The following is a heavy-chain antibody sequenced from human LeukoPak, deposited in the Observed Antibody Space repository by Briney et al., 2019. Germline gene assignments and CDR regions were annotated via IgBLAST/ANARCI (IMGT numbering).Heavy chain of an antibody. J-gene: IGHJ4*02. CDR1: GYRLTTNMYT. D-gene: IGHD6-19*01. V-gene: IGHV1-3*01. CDR3: ARDSDSSGWSWVY. CDR2: INAGNSNK. Sequence: ASVKLSCNASGYRLTTNMYTSHWLRQAPGHRLEWMGWINAGNSNKKYPQKIQGRVTITGDTSARTVYMEVSSLVSEDTAVYYCARDSDSSGWSWVYWGQGTLVTVSS.